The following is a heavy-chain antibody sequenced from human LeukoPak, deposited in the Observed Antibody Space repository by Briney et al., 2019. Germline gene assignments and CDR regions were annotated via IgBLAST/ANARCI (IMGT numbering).Heavy chain of an antibody. CDR3: ARNSKLRYFDWFDY. Sequence: PGGSLRLSCAASGFTLSSYWMSWVSEAPGKGGEWVANIKQDVREKYYVDPVKGGLTISRHNAKNSLYLQITSLRAEDTAVYYCARNSKLRYFDWFDYWGQGTLVTVSS. J-gene: IGHJ4*02. V-gene: IGHV3-7*01. CDR2: IKQDVREK. CDR1: GFTLSSYW. D-gene: IGHD3-9*01.